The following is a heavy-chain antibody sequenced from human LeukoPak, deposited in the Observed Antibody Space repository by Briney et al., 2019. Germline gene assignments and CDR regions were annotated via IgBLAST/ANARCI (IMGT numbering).Heavy chain of an antibody. Sequence: ASVKVSRKASGYTFTSYYMHWVRQAPGQGLEWMGMINPSGGSTSYAQKFQGRVTMTRDRSTSTVYMELSSLRSEDTAVYYCARDLTGTTWGYFDYWGQGTLVTVSS. J-gene: IGHJ4*02. D-gene: IGHD1-7*01. CDR1: GYTFTSYY. V-gene: IGHV1-46*01. CDR2: INPSGGST. CDR3: ARDLTGTTWGYFDY.